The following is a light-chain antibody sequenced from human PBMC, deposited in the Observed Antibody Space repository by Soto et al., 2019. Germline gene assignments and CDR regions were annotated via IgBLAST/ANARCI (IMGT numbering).Light chain of an antibody. J-gene: IGKJ3*01. CDR1: HDIGNS. V-gene: IGKV1-33*01. CDR3: QKSDHLPL. Sequence: DIQMTQSPPSLSASVGDRVTITCQASHDIGNSLNWYQDKPGQAPKLVIYDAYSLETGVPSTFSGNGYGTDFTFTISSLRPEDIATYYCQKSDHLPLFGPGTRVDMK. CDR2: DAY.